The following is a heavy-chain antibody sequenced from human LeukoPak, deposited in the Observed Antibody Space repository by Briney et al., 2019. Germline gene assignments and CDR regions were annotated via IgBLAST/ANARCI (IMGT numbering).Heavy chain of an antibody. CDR2: ISYDGNNK. D-gene: IGHD3-10*01. V-gene: IGHV3-30*19. Sequence: GGSLRLSCAASGFIFSDYGMHWVRQAPGKGLEWVAVISYDGNNKYYTDSVKGRFTISRDNSKNTLYVQMNSLRDEDTAVYYCAKEASNYGSGSYSSPSAFDIWGQGTMVTVSS. CDR3: AKEASNYGSGSYSSPSAFDI. CDR1: GFIFSDYG. J-gene: IGHJ3*02.